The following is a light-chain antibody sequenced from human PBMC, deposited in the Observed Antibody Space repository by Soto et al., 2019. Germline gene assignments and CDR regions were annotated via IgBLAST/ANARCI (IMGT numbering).Light chain of an antibody. CDR1: SSNIGSYY. Sequence: QSVLTQPPSASGTPGQRVTISCSGSSSNIGSYYVYWYQQLPGTAPKLLIYRNDQRPSGVPDRFSGSKSGPSASLAISGLRSEDEADYYCAAWDDSLSGWVFGGGTKVTVL. V-gene: IGLV1-47*01. CDR3: AAWDDSLSGWV. CDR2: RND. J-gene: IGLJ3*02.